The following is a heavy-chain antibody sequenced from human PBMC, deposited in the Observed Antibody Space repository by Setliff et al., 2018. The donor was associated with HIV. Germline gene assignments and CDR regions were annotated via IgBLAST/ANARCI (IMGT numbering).Heavy chain of an antibody. V-gene: IGHV4-4*07. Sequence: PSETLSLTCNISGVSIPTNYWNWIRHPAGKGLEWIGRIYTTGGTTYNPALKSRVTISIDTSKNQISLKLNSVTAADTATYYCARSNPGITAGLLAYWGPGTLVTVTS. D-gene: IGHD6-13*01. CDR3: ARSNPGITAGLLAY. CDR1: GVSIPTNY. CDR2: IYTTGGT. J-gene: IGHJ4*02.